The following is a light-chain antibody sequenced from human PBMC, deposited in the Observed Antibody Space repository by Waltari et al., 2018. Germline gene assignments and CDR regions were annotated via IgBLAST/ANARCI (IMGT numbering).Light chain of an antibody. CDR2: VAS. CDR1: HHISSW. V-gene: IGKV1-12*01. Sequence: DIQLTQSPPFVSASLGDRVTITCRASHHISSWLALYKENPGKAPKRLIYVASTLHSGVPSRFSGGGSGTEFTLTISSLQPEDFAVYYCQQTNNFLGITFGQGTRLEIK. J-gene: IGKJ5*01. CDR3: QQTNNFLGIT.